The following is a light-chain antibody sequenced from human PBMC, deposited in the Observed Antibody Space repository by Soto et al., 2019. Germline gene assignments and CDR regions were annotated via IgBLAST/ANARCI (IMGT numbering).Light chain of an antibody. V-gene: IGLV2-23*01. J-gene: IGLJ3*02. CDR3: CSYAGGSTWV. CDR1: SSDIGGYEF. CDR2: EDT. Sequence: QSALTQPASVSGSPGQSITISCTGTSSDIGGYEFVSWYQQHPGKAPKLKIYEDTERPSGVSNRFSGSKSGNTASLTISGLQAEDEADYYCCSYAGGSTWVFGGGTKLTVL.